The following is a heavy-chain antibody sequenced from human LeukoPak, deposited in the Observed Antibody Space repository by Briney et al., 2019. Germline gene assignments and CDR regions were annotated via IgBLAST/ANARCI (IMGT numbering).Heavy chain of an antibody. J-gene: IGHJ4*02. D-gene: IGHD2-2*01. Sequence: GGSLRLSCAASGFTFSDYYMSWIRQAPGKGLEWVSGISWNSGSIGYADSVKGRFTISRDNAKNSLYLQMNSLRAEDTALYYCAKGGEAVKIVPAAPFDYWGQGTLVTVSS. CDR3: AKGGEAVKIVPAAPFDY. CDR2: ISWNSGSI. V-gene: IGHV3-9*01. CDR1: GFTFSDYY.